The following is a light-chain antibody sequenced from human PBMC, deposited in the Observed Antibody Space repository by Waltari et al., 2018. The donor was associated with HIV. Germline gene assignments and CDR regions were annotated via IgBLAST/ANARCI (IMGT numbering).Light chain of an antibody. CDR1: SSDVGGSNY. Sequence: QSALTQPASVSGSPGQSITIPCTGTSSDVGGSNYVSWYQQHPGKAPKLMIYEVSTRPAGVSKRFSGSKSGTTASLTISGLQAEDEADYYCSSYTSSSTQVFGGGTKLTVL. CDR2: EVS. CDR3: SSYTSSSTQV. V-gene: IGLV2-14*01. J-gene: IGLJ2*01.